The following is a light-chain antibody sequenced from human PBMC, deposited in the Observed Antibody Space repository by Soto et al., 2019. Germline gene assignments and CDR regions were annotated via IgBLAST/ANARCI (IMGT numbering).Light chain of an antibody. CDR3: SSYTTVPSPQWV. J-gene: IGLJ3*02. CDR1: SSDLGGLNY. V-gene: IGLV2-14*01. CDR2: KVD. Sequence: QSALTQPASESGSPGQSITIPCSGRSSDLGGLNYVSWYQQHPGKVPKLIIYKVDNRPSGISDRFSASKSGNTASLTISGLQAEDEAQYYCSSYTTVPSPQWVFAGGIKLTVL.